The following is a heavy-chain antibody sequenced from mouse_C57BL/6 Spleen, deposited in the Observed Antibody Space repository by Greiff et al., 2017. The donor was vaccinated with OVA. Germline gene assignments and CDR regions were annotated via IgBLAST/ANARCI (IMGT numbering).Heavy chain of an antibody. J-gene: IGHJ3*01. Sequence: VHVKQSGAELVKPGASVKLSCTASGFNIKDYYMHWVKQRTEQGLEWIGRIDPEDGETKYAPKFQGKATITADTSSNTAYLQLSSLTSEDTAVYYCARKGDGPWFAYWGQGTLVTVSA. CDR2: IDPEDGET. D-gene: IGHD2-3*01. CDR1: GFNIKDYY. CDR3: ARKGDGPWFAY. V-gene: IGHV14-2*01.